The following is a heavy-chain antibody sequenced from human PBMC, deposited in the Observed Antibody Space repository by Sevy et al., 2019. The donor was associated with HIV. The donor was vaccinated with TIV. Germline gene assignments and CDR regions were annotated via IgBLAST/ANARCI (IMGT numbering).Heavy chain of an antibody. J-gene: IGHJ4*02. CDR2: IYHSGST. Sequence: SETLSLTCAVSGYSISSGYYWGWIRQPPGKGLEWIGSIYHSGSTYYNPSLKSRVTISVDTSKNQFSLKLSSVTAADTAVYYCASLDSGWSGRPFDYWGQGTLVTVSS. CDR3: ASLDSGWSGRPFDY. CDR1: GYSISSGYY. D-gene: IGHD6-19*01. V-gene: IGHV4-38-2*01.